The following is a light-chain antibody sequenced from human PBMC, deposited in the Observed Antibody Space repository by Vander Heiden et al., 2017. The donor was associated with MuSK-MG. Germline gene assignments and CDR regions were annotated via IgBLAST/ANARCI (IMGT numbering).Light chain of an antibody. J-gene: IGKJ5*01. CDR2: GAS. V-gene: IGKV3-20*01. CDR1: QSVSSSY. CDR3: QQDGSSPTT. Sequence: ELVSPQPPGTLSLSPGERATPSCRASQSVSSSYLARYQQKPGQAPRLRIYGASSRATGIPDRVSGSGSGTDFTLTISRLEPDDFAVYYCQQDGSSPTTFGQGTRLEIK.